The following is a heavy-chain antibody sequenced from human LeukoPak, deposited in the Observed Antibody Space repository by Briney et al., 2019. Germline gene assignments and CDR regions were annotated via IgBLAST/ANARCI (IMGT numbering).Heavy chain of an antibody. CDR3: AKDYYDSSGGNYFDY. V-gene: IGHV3-30*02. J-gene: IGHJ4*02. CDR2: IRYDGNNK. Sequence: GGSLRLSCAASRFTFSTYGMHWVRQAPGKGLEWVAFIRYDGNNKYYADSVKGRFTISRDNSKNTLYLQMNSLRAEDTAVYYCAKDYYDSSGGNYFDYWGQGTLVTVSS. D-gene: IGHD3-22*01. CDR1: RFTFSTYG.